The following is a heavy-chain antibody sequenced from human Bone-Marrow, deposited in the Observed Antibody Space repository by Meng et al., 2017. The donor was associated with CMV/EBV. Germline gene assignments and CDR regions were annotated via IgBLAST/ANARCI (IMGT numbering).Heavy chain of an antibody. J-gene: IGHJ6*02. CDR3: ARTQWLPTPQYYYHDFCMAV. D-gene: IGHD3-3*01. CDR1: GFIFDDYG. Sequence: ETLSLTCEASGFIFDDYGMSWVRQASGKGLEWVSGINWNGESTGYADSVQGRFTISRDNARNSLYLQMNSLRAEDTALYYCARTQWLPTPQYYYHDFCMAVWGQGTTVTVSS. CDR2: INWNGEST. V-gene: IGHV3-20*04.